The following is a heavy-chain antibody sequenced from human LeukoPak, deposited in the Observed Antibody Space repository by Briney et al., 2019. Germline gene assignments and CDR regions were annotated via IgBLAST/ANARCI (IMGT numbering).Heavy chain of an antibody. CDR1: GFTFSNAW. CDR2: IKSKTDGGTT. CDR3: ARDADSSSWYRGYFDY. V-gene: IGHV3-15*01. J-gene: IGHJ4*02. Sequence: GGSLRLSCAASGFTFSNAWMSWVRQAPGKGLEWVGRIKSKTDGGTTDYAAPVKGRFTISRDDSKNTLYLQMNSLRSEDTAVYYCARDADSSSWYRGYFDYWGQGTLVTVSS. D-gene: IGHD6-13*01.